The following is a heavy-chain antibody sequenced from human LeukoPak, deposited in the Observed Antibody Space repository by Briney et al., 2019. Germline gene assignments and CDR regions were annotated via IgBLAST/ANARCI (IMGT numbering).Heavy chain of an antibody. CDR2: TDFSGRT. J-gene: IGHJ3*02. Sequence: SETLSLTCTVSGGSISSSSYYWGWIRQPPGKGLEWIGSTDFSGRTYYNPSLKSRVTISVDTSKSQFSLKLSSVTAADTAVYYCARHNWNLYDALDIWGQGTMVTVSS. V-gene: IGHV4-39*01. D-gene: IGHD1-1*01. CDR3: ARHNWNLYDALDI. CDR1: GGSISSSSYY.